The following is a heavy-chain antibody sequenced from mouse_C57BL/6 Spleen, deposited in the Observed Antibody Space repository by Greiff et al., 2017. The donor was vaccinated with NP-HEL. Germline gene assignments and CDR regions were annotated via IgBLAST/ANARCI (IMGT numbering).Heavy chain of an antibody. J-gene: IGHJ4*01. CDR1: GYTFTSYW. CDR2: IYPSDSET. V-gene: IGHV1-61*01. CDR3: ARGRLPYAMDY. D-gene: IGHD2-4*01. Sequence: VKLQQPGAELVRPGSSVKLSCKASGYTFTSYWMDWVKQRPGQGLEWIGNIYPSDSETHYNQKFKDKATLTVDKSSSTAYMQLSSLTSEDSAVYYCARGRLPYAMDYWGQGTSVTVSS.